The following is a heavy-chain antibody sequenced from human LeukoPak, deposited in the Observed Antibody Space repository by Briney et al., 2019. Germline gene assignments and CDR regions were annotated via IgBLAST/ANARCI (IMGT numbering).Heavy chain of an antibody. V-gene: IGHV3-23*01. Sequence: GGSLRLSCAASGFTFSSYAMSWVRQAPGKGLEWVSAISGSGGSTYYADSVKGRFTISRDTSKNTLSLQMNSLRAEDTAVYYCAGDNYGLGSLDYWGQGTLVTVSS. CDR1: GFTFSSYA. J-gene: IGHJ4*02. D-gene: IGHD3-10*01. CDR2: ISGSGGST. CDR3: AGDNYGLGSLDY.